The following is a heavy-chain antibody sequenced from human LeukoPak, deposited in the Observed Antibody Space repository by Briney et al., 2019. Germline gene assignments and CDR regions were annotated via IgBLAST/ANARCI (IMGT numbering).Heavy chain of an antibody. V-gene: IGHV4-59*01. Sequence: PSETLSLTCTVSGGSISNYYWSWIRQPPGKGLEWIGYIYYSGTTNYNPSLRSRVSISLDTSKNQVSLKLSPMTAADTAVYYCARIVPYNYGYIDNWGQGTLVTVSS. CDR1: GGSISNYY. J-gene: IGHJ4*02. CDR2: IYYSGTT. D-gene: IGHD5-18*01. CDR3: ARIVPYNYGYIDN.